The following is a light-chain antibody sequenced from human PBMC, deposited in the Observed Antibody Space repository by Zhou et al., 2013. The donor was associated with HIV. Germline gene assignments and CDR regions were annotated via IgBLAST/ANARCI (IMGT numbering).Light chain of an antibody. J-gene: IGKJ5*01. CDR3: QQYNIWLIS. CDR1: QRITTN. V-gene: IGKV3-15*01. Sequence: EVVMTQSPVSLSVSPGDSATLSCRASQRITTNVAWYHQKTGQAPRLLIYEASTRATGVSARFSGSGSGTDFTLAISRLEPEDFAVYYCQQYNIWLISFGQGTRLEIQ. CDR2: EAS.